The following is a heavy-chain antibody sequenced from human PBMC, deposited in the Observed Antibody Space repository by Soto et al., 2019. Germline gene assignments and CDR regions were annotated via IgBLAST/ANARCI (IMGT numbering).Heavy chain of an antibody. Sequence: LSLTCTVSGGSISSYYWSWIRQPPGKGLEWIGYIYYSGSTNYNPSLKSRVTISVDTSKNQFSLKLSSVTAADTAVYYCARDRSSSGWGGAYNWFDPWGQGXLVTVNS. CDR3: ARDRSSSGWGGAYNWFDP. CDR2: IYYSGST. J-gene: IGHJ5*02. CDR1: GGSISSYY. D-gene: IGHD6-19*01. V-gene: IGHV4-59*01.